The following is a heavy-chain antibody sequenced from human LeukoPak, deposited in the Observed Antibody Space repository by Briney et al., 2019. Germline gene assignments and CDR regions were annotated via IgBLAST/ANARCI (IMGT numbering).Heavy chain of an antibody. J-gene: IGHJ4*02. CDR2: IYYSGST. D-gene: IGHD2-21*02. CDR3: ASAYCGGDCYSDY. V-gene: IGHV4-39*07. Sequence: SETLSLTCTVSGGSISSSSYYWGWIRQPPGKGLEWIGSIYYSGSTNYNPSLKSRVTISVDTSKNQFSLKLSSVTAADTAVYYCASAYCGGDCYSDYWGQGTLVTVSS. CDR1: GGSISSSSYY.